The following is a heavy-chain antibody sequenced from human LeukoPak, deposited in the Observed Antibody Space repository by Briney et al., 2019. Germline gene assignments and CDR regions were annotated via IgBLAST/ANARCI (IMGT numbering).Heavy chain of an antibody. J-gene: IGHJ5*02. D-gene: IGHD3-10*01. V-gene: IGHV4-30-2*01. CDR2: IYHSGST. CDR3: ASGVRSMVRGGGGWFDP. Sequence: KTSQSLSPTCAVSGGSINSGGYSWSWIRQPPGKGLEWIGYIYHSGSTYYNPSLKSRVTISVDRSKNQFSLKLSSVTAADTTAYYCASGVRSMVRGGGGWFDPWGQGTLVTVSS. CDR1: GGSINSGGYS.